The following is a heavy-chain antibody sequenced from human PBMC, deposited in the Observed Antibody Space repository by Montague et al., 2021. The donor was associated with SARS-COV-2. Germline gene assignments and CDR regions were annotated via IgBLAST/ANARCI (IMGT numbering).Heavy chain of an antibody. CDR1: GDSVSSNNAA. J-gene: IGHJ3*02. Sequence: CAISGDSVSSNNAAWNWIRQSPSRGLEWLGRTCYRSEWYFDYVISLRGRITINPDTSKNQFSLQLDSVTLDDTAVYYCARYSYSGTYFGLNDAFDIWGQGTPVTVSS. V-gene: IGHV6-1*01. CDR3: ARYSYSGTYFGLNDAFDI. CDR2: TCYRSEWYF. D-gene: IGHD1-26*01.